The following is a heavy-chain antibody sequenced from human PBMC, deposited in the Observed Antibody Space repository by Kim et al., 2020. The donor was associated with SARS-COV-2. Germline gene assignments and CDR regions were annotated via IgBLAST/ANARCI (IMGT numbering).Heavy chain of an antibody. Sequence: ASVKGRFTSSRDDSKSIAYLQMNSLKTEDAAVYYCTRGIQLWLRVTNFDYWGQGTLVTVSS. D-gene: IGHD5-18*01. J-gene: IGHJ4*02. CDR3: TRGIQLWLRVTNFDY. V-gene: IGHV3-49*02.